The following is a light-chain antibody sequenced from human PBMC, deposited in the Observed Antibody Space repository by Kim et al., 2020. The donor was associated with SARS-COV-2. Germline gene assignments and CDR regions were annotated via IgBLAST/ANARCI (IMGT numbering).Light chain of an antibody. J-gene: IGKJ2*01. Sequence: AIRMTQSPSSFSASTGDRVTITCRASQDISSYLAWYQRKPGKAPKLLIYAASTLQSGVPSRFSGSGSGTDFTLTISCLKSEDFATYYCQQYYSYPYTFGQGTKLEI. CDR3: QQYYSYPYT. V-gene: IGKV1-8*01. CDR2: AAS. CDR1: QDISSY.